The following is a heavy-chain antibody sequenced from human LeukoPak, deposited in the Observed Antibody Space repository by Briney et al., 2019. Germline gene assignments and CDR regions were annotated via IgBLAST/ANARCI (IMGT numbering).Heavy chain of an antibody. V-gene: IGHV1-2*02. J-gene: IGHJ5*02. CDR2: INPNSGGT. D-gene: IGHD2-2*01. CDR3: ARGKIVVVPAADNWFDP. Sequence: ASVKVSCKASRYTFTGYYMHWVRQAPGQGLEWMGWINPNSGGTNYAQKFQGRVTMTRDTSISTAYMELSRLRSDDTAVYYCARGKIVVVPAADNWFDPWGQGTLVTVSS. CDR1: RYTFTGYY.